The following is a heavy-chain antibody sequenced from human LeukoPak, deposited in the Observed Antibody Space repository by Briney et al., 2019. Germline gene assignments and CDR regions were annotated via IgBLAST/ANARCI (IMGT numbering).Heavy chain of an antibody. V-gene: IGHV1-18*01. D-gene: IGHD6-6*01. CDR3: ARVLEYYYYMDV. CDR1: GYTFTYYV. J-gene: IGHJ6*03. Sequence: ASVKVSCKTSGYTFTYYVISWVRQAPGQGLEWMGWINAYNGNTNDAQKFQGRVTMTTDTSTSTAYMELRSLRSDDTAVYYCARVLEYYYYMDVWGKGTTVTVSS. CDR2: INAYNGNT.